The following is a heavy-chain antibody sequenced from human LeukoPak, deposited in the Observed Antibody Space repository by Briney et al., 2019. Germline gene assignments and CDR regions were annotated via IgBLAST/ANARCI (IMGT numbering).Heavy chain of an antibody. CDR3: ARGGAAAPFDY. CDR2: IYSGGST. V-gene: IGHV3-66*01. CDR1: GFTVSSNY. Sequence: GGSLRLSCAASGFTVSSNYMSWVRQAPGKGLEWVSVIYSGGSTYYAGSVKGRFTISRDNSKNTLYLQMNSLRAEDTAVYYCARGGAAAPFDYWGQETLVTVSS. D-gene: IGHD6-13*01. J-gene: IGHJ4*02.